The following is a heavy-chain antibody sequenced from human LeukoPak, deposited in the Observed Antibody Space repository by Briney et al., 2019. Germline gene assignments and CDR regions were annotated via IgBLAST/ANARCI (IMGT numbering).Heavy chain of an antibody. D-gene: IGHD2-15*01. Sequence: SETLSLTCTVSGGSISSGNYYWSWIRQPAGKGLEWIGEINHSGSTNYNPSLKSRVTISVDTSKNQFSLKLSSVTAADTAVYYCARDLGGSCYSCFDYWGQGTLVTVSS. CDR3: ARDLGGSCYSCFDY. V-gene: IGHV4-61*09. CDR1: GGSISSGNYY. J-gene: IGHJ4*02. CDR2: INHSGST.